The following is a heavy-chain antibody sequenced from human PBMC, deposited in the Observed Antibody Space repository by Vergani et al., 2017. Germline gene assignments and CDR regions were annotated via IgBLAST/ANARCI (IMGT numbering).Heavy chain of an antibody. CDR1: VGSISRGGYY. V-gene: IGHV4-31*03. D-gene: IGHD3-16*01. Sequence: QVQLQESGPGLVKPSQTLSLTCTVSVGSISRGGYYWSWIRQHPGKGLGWIGYIYYSGRTYYNPSHKSRVTISVDTSKNQFSLKLSSVTAADTAVYYCARAQRGYYFDYWGQGTLVTVSS. CDR2: IYYSGRT. CDR3: ARAQRGYYFDY. J-gene: IGHJ4*02.